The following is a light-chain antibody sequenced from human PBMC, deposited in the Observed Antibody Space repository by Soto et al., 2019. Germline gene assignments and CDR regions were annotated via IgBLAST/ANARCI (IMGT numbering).Light chain of an antibody. CDR2: DVS. Sequence: QSALTQPRSVSGSPGQSVTISCTGTSSDVGGYNYVSWYQQHPGKAPKLMIYDVSKRPSGVPDRFSGSKSCNTASLTISGLQAEDESDYYCCSYAGSYTLGVFGTGTKVTVL. CDR1: SSDVGGYNY. J-gene: IGLJ1*01. V-gene: IGLV2-11*01. CDR3: CSYAGSYTLGV.